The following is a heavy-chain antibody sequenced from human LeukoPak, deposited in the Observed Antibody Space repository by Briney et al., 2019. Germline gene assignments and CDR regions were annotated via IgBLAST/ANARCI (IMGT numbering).Heavy chain of an antibody. CDR1: GFTFSSYG. V-gene: IGHV3-23*01. CDR3: AKCDILTGYYKPPPDV. J-gene: IGHJ6*04. D-gene: IGHD3-9*01. CDR2: ISGSGGST. Sequence: GGSLRLSCAASGFTFSSYGMHWVRQAPGKGLEWVSAISGSGGSTYYADSVKGRFTISRDNSKNTLYLQMNSLRAEDTAVYYCAKCDILTGYYKPPPDVWGKGTTVTVSS.